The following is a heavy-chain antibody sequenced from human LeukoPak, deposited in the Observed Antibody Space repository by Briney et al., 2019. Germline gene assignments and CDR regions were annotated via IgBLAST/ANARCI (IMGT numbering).Heavy chain of an antibody. CDR2: IRGTGDSP. CDR3: ARAPGGTLDF. Sequence: GASVKVSCKASGFAFTNYHMHWVRQAPGQGLEWVGLIRGTGDSPDYAQKFQGRVTVTCDTSTNTLYLELRSLKLEDTAVYYCARAPGGTLDFWGQGTLVTVSS. CDR1: GFAFTNYH. J-gene: IGHJ4*02. V-gene: IGHV1-46*01. D-gene: IGHD4-23*01.